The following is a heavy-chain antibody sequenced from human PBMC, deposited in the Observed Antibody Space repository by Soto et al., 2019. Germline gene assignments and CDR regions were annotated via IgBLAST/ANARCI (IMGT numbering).Heavy chain of an antibody. J-gene: IGHJ5*02. CDR2: MSTSNGNT. CDR1: GYTFTRYD. CDR3: ARDRNGVDP. V-gene: IGHV1-18*01. Sequence: QVQLVQSGAEVKKPGASVKVSCKASGYTFTRYDISWVRQAPGQGLEWMGWMSTSNGNTNYAQKLQGRVTMTTDTSTSTANMELRSLRPDDTAVYFCARDRNGVDPWGQGTVVTVS.